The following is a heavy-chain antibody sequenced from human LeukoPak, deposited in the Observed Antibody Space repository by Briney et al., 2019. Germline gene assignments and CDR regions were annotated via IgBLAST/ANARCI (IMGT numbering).Heavy chain of an antibody. J-gene: IGHJ6*02. CDR2: IIPILGIA. V-gene: IGHV1-69*04. CDR1: GGTFSSYA. D-gene: IGHD2-8*01. CDR3: ARELMVTCYYYYYGMDV. Sequence: ASVKVSCKASGGTFSSYAISWVRQAPGQWLEWMGRIIPILGIANYAQKFQGRVTITADKSTSTAYMELSSLRSEDTAVYYCARELMVTCYYYYYGMDVWGQGTTVTVSS.